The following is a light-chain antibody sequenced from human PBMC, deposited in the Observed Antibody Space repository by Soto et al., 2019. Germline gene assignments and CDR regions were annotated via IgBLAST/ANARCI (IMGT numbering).Light chain of an antibody. Sequence: EIVRTQSPLSLPVTPGEPASISCRSSQNLLHSNGYNYLNWYLQKPGQSPQLLIYLGSNRASGVPDRFSGSGSGTDFTLTINRVEAEDVGLYFCAQGLATPFTFGGGTKVEIK. V-gene: IGKV2-28*01. CDR3: AQGLATPFT. J-gene: IGKJ4*01. CDR1: QNLLHSNGYNY. CDR2: LGS.